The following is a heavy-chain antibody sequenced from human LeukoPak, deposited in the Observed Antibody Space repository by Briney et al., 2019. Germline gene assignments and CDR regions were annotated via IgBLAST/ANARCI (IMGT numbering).Heavy chain of an antibody. D-gene: IGHD1-26*01. Sequence: PSETLSLTCTVSGDSISSGGYYWSWIRQHPGKGLEWIGYIYYSGSTYYNPSLKSRVTISVDTSKNQFSLKLSSVTAADTAVYYCARGTPSGGSDYWGQGTLVTVSS. CDR3: ARGTPSGGSDY. V-gene: IGHV4-31*03. CDR2: IYYSGST. CDR1: GDSISSGGYY. J-gene: IGHJ4*02.